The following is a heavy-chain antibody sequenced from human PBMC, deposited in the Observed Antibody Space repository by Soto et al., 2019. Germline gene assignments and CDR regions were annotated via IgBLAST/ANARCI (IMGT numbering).Heavy chain of an antibody. J-gene: IGHJ3*02. CDR3: ARRGRRKAEMATIESDAFDI. Sequence: ASVKVSCKASGYTFTGYYMHWVRQAPGQGLEWMGWINPNSGGTNYAQKFQGWVNMTRDTSISTAYMELSRVRLDDTAVYYSARRGRRKAEMATIESDAFDIWGLGTIVTDSS. V-gene: IGHV1-2*04. D-gene: IGHD5-12*01. CDR1: GYTFTGYY. CDR2: INPNSGGT.